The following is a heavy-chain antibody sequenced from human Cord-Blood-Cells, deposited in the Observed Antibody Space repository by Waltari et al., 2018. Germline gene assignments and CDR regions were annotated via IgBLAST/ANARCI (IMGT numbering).Heavy chain of an antibody. V-gene: IGHV3-53*01. Sequence: EVQLVESGGGLIQPGGSLRLSCAASGFTVSSNYMSWVSQAPGKGLEWFSVIYSGGRTYYAYSVKGLFTISRDNSKNTLYLQMNSLRAEDTAVYYCARSSTGGADYWGQGTLVIVSS. D-gene: IGHD3-10*01. CDR2: IYSGGRT. CDR3: ARSSTGGADY. CDR1: GFTVSSNY. J-gene: IGHJ4*02.